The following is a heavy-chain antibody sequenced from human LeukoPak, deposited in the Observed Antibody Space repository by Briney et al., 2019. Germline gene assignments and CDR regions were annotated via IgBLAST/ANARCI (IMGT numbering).Heavy chain of an antibody. J-gene: IGHJ3*02. CDR1: GYTFTSYG. Sequence: ASVKVSCKASGYTFTSYGISWVRQAPGQGLEWMGWISAYNGNTSYAQKLQGRVTMTTDTSTSTAYMELRSLRSDDTAVYYCARVADCTNGVCYTTDAFDIWGQGTMVTVSS. V-gene: IGHV1-18*01. CDR2: ISAYNGNT. D-gene: IGHD2-8*01. CDR3: ARVADCTNGVCYTTDAFDI.